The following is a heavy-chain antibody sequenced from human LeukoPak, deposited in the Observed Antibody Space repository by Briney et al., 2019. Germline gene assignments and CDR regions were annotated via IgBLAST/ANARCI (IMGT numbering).Heavy chain of an antibody. D-gene: IGHD2-2*01. CDR2: IIPIFGTA. J-gene: IGHJ6*02. Sequence: SSVKVSCKASGGTFSSYAISWVRQAPGQGLEWMGGIIPIFGTANYAQKSQGRVTITADESTSTAYMELSSLRSEDTAVYYCVPYCSSTSCYSLLGMDVWGQGTTVTVSS. CDR3: VPYCSSTSCYSLLGMDV. CDR1: GGTFSSYA. V-gene: IGHV1-69*01.